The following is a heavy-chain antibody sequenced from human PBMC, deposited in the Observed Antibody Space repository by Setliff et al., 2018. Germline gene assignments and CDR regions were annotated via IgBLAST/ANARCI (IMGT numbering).Heavy chain of an antibody. D-gene: IGHD1-1*01. V-gene: IGHV4-39*01. Sequence: PSETLSLTCTVSGASLSSGTYYWGWIRQPPGKGLEWIGRIYYRGDTYYNASLKGRLTITRDTSKNQISLKLRSVTAADTAVYYCARTGTYRYFDYWGQGALVTVSS. CDR1: GASLSSGTYY. J-gene: IGHJ4*02. CDR2: IYYRGDT. CDR3: ARTGTYRYFDY.